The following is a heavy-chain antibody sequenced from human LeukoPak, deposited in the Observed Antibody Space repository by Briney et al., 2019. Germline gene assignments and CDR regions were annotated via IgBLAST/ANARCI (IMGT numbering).Heavy chain of an antibody. J-gene: IGHJ4*02. Sequence: GGSLRLSCAASGFTFSSHEMNWVRQAPGKGLEWVSYISSSGSTIYYADSVKGRFTISRDNAKNSLYLQMNSLRAEDTAVYYCARNYNGYFDYWGQGTLVTVSS. V-gene: IGHV3-48*03. CDR3: ARNYNGYFDY. CDR2: ISSSGSTI. D-gene: IGHD3-10*01. CDR1: GFTFSSHE.